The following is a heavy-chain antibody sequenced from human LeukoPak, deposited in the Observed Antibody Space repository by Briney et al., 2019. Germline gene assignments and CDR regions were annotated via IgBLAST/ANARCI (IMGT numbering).Heavy chain of an antibody. D-gene: IGHD3-10*02. J-gene: IGHJ6*04. CDR2: ISGSGGST. CDR3: AELGITMIGGV. V-gene: IGHV3-23*01. Sequence: GGSLRLSCAASGFTFSTYAMNWVRQAPGKGLEWLSAISGSGGSTYYADSVKGRFTFSRDNSKNTLYLQMNSLRAEDTAVYYCAELGITMIGGVWGKGTTVTISS. CDR1: GFTFSTYA.